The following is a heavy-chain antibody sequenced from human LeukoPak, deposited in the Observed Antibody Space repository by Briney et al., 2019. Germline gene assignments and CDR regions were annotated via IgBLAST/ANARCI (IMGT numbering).Heavy chain of an antibody. CDR2: INHSGST. Sequence: TSETLSLTCAVYGGSFSGYYWSWIRQPPGKGLEWIGEINHSGSTNYKPSLKSRVTISVDTSKNQFSLKLSSVTAADTAVYYRARHGTPLRYGSGNYYKGAPFDYWGQGTLVTVSS. CDR1: GGSFSGYY. CDR3: ARHGTPLRYGSGNYYKGAPFDY. D-gene: IGHD3-10*01. V-gene: IGHV4-34*01. J-gene: IGHJ4*02.